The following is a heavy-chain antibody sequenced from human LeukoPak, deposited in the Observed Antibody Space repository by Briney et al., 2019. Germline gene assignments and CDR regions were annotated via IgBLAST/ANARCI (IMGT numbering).Heavy chain of an antibody. CDR2: ISSTSSHI. J-gene: IGHJ4*02. CDR1: GFTFSSYS. D-gene: IGHD3-16*02. V-gene: IGHV3-21*01. CDR3: ARGGGYRDTYIGY. Sequence: GGSLRLSCAASGFTFSSYSMSWVRQAPGKGLEWVSSISSTSSHIYYADSLKGRFTISRDNANNSLYLQMNSLRADDTAVYYCARGGGYRDTYIGYWGQRTLVTVSS.